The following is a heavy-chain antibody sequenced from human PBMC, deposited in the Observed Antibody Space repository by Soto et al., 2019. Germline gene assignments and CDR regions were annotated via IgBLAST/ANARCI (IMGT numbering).Heavy chain of an antibody. CDR3: ARVTPLYYYDSSGSQGAFDI. CDR1: GGSISSGDYY. J-gene: IGHJ3*02. D-gene: IGHD3-22*01. Sequence: SETLSLTCTVSGGSISSGDYYWSWIRQPPGKGLEWIGYIYYSGSANYNPSLKSRVTISVDTSKNQFSLKLSSVTAADTAVYYCARVTPLYYYDSSGSQGAFDIWGQGTMVTVSS. CDR2: IYYSGSA. V-gene: IGHV4-61*08.